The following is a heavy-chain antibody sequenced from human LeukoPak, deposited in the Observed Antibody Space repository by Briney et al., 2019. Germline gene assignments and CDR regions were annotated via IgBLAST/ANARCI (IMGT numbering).Heavy chain of an antibody. CDR3: ASSTREGLGIRFDY. D-gene: IGHD1-26*01. V-gene: IGHV1-69*06. J-gene: IGHJ4*02. CDR2: IIPIFGTA. CDR1: GGTFSSYA. Sequence: ASVKVSCKASGGTFSSYAISWVRQAPGQGLEWMGGIIPIFGTANYAQKFQGRVTITADKSTSTAYMELSSLRSEDTAVYYCASSTREGLGIRFDYWGQGTLVTVSS.